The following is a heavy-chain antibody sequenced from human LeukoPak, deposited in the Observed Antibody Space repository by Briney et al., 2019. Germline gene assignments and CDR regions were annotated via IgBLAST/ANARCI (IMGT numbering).Heavy chain of an antibody. D-gene: IGHD3-10*01. CDR1: GFTFSSYE. CDR3: GRAAPYCYDPGSYIVYFDY. J-gene: IGHJ4*02. CDR2: IKQDGSEK. Sequence: GGSLRLSCAAPGFTFSSYEMNWVRQAPGKGLEWVANIKQDGSEKYHVDSVKGRFTISRDNAKNSLYLQMNILRAEDTAVYYCGRAAPYCYDPGSYIVYFDYWGEGTLVTVSS. V-gene: IGHV3-7*01.